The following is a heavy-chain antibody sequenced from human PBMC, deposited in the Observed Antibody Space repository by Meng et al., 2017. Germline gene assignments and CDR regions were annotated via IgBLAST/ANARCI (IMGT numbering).Heavy chain of an antibody. D-gene: IGHD5-18*01. CDR1: GGSFSGYY. J-gene: IGHJ4*02. CDR3: ARGTRGYSYGNDY. CDR2: INHSGST. Sequence: QVQLQQWGAGLLKPSETLSLTCAVYGGSFSGYYWSWIRHPPGKGLEWIGEINHSGSTNYNPSLKSRVTISVDTSKNQFSLKLSSVTAADTAVYYCARGTRGYSYGNDYWGQGTLVTVSS. V-gene: IGHV4-34*01.